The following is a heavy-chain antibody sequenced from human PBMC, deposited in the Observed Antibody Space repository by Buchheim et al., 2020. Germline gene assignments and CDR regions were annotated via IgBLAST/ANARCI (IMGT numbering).Heavy chain of an antibody. CDR1: GFTFNNYA. CDR2: ISGSGGAT. CDR3: AKDWWPRDRIFGPWNF. V-gene: IGHV3-23*01. D-gene: IGHD3-3*02. Sequence: EVHLLESGGGLVQPGGSLRLSCAASGFTFNNYAMSWVRQAPGKGLEWVSVISGSGGATDYANSVKGRFTISRDNSKNTLYLQMNSLRADDTAVYYCAKDWWPRDRIFGPWNFWGPGTL. J-gene: IGHJ4*02.